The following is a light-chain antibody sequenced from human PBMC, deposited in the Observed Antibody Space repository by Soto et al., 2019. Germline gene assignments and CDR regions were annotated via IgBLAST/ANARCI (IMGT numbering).Light chain of an antibody. CDR1: QDISNY. J-gene: IGKJ1*01. V-gene: IGKV1-33*01. Sequence: DIQMTQSPSSLSASVGDRVTITCQASQDISNYLNWYQQKPGKAPKLLIYVASNLETGVPSRFSGSGSGTDFTFTISSLQPEDIATYYCQQYDNLWTFGQGTKVEIK. CDR2: VAS. CDR3: QQYDNLWT.